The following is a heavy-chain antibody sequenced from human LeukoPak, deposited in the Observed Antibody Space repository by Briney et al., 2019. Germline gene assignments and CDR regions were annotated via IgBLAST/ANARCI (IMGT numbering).Heavy chain of an antibody. Sequence: PGGSLRLSCAASGFTVSSNYMSWVRQAPGKGLEWVSVIYSGGSTYYADSVKGRFTISRDTSKNTLYLQMNSLRAEDTAVYYGARDAAVAGAVNWFDPWGQGTLVTVSS. V-gene: IGHV3-66*01. D-gene: IGHD6-19*01. CDR1: GFTVSSNY. CDR2: IYSGGST. CDR3: ARDAAVAGAVNWFDP. J-gene: IGHJ5*02.